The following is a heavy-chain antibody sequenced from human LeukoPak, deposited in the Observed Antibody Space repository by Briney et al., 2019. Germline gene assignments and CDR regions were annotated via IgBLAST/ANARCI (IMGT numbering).Heavy chain of an antibody. Sequence: GGSLRLSCAASGFTFSNDWMSWVRQAPGKGLEWVAVISYDGSNKKYADSVKGRFTISRDNSKNTLYLQMNSLRAEDTAVYYCAKGAKRVVGATTHWIDPWGQGTLVTVSS. D-gene: IGHD1-26*01. J-gene: IGHJ5*02. CDR3: AKGAKRVVGATTHWIDP. V-gene: IGHV3-30*18. CDR1: GFTFSNDW. CDR2: ISYDGSNK.